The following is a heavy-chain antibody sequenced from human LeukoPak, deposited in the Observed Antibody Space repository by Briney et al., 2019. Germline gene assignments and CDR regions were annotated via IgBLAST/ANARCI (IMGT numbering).Heavy chain of an antibody. J-gene: IGHJ4*02. V-gene: IGHV3-21*01. CDR2: ISSSSSYI. CDR3: ATERDSSWTFDS. CDR1: GFTFSNYA. Sequence: GGSLRLSCAASGFTFSNYAMDWVRQAPGKGLEWVSSISSSSSYIYYADSVKGRFTISRDNAKNSLYLQMNSLRAEDTAVYYCATERDSSWTFDSWGQGTLVTVSS. D-gene: IGHD6-13*01.